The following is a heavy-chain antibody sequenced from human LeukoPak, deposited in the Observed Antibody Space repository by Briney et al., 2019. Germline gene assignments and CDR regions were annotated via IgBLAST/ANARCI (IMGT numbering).Heavy chain of an antibody. CDR3: VRGCGRASCPYFFDS. V-gene: IGHV3-7*01. D-gene: IGHD2-2*01. CDR1: GFTFSTYW. CDR2: IRQDGSEK. Sequence: GGSLRLSCAASGFTFSTYWMSWVRQAPGKGLEWVATIRQDGSEKHYVDSVKGRFPISRDNAKNSLYLQMNSLTVEDTAVYYCVRGCGRASCPYFFDSWGQGNLVTVS. J-gene: IGHJ4*02.